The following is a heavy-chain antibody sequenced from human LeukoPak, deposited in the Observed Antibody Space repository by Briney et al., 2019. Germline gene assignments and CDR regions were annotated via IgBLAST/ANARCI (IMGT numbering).Heavy chain of an antibody. V-gene: IGHV4-30-2*01. D-gene: IGHD2-21*01. Sequence: PSQTLSLTCAVSGDSISYESYYWNWIRQAPGKGPEWIGNIYRGRTRFNPSLTSRVAISVDMSKSQVSLSLTSVTAADTAIYYCAGEGEYGDSYSWGQGALVIVSA. CDR2: IYRGRT. CDR1: GDSISYESYY. CDR3: AGEGEYGDSYS. J-gene: IGHJ5*02.